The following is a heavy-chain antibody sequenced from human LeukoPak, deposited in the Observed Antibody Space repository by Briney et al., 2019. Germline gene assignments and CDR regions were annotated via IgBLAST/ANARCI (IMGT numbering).Heavy chain of an antibody. CDR2: IIPILGIA. CDR1: GGTFSSYA. D-gene: IGHD3-10*01. J-gene: IGHJ4*02. CDR3: ARDAVSGGSGRSLVVPIDY. Sequence: GASVKVSCKASGGTFSSYAISWVRQAPGQGLEWMGRIIPILGIANYAQKFQGRVTITADKSTSTAYMELSSLRSEDTAVYYCARDAVSGGSGRSLVVPIDYWGQGTLVTVSS. V-gene: IGHV1-69*04.